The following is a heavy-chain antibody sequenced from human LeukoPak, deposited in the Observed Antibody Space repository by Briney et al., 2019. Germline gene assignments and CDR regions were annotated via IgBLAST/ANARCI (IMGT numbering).Heavy chain of an antibody. J-gene: IGHJ4*02. CDR3: ARGGRIYYDSSGYYCLDY. V-gene: IGHV4-39*07. D-gene: IGHD3-22*01. CDR2: IYYSGST. CDR1: GGSISSSSYY. Sequence: SETLSLTCTVSGGSISSSSYYWGWIRQPPGKGLEWIGSIYYSGSTYYNPSLKSRVTISVDTSKNQFSLKLSSVTAADTAVYYCARGGRIYYDSSGYYCLDYWGQGTLVTVSS.